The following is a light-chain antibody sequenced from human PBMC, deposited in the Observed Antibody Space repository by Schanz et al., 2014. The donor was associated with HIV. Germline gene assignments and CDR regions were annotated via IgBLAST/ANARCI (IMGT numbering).Light chain of an antibody. Sequence: QSALTQPASVSGSPGQSITISCTGTRNDVGTYNLVSWYQQHPGKAPKVVVYGVFDRPSGVSNRFSGSKSGNTASLTISGLQAEDEADYHCCSYTGSSTLVVFGGGTKLTV. CDR2: GVF. V-gene: IGLV2-23*02. CDR1: RNDVGTYNL. J-gene: IGLJ2*01. CDR3: CSYTGSSTLVV.